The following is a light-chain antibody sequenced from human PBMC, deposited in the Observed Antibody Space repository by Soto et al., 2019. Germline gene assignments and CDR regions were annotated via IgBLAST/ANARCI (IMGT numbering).Light chain of an antibody. J-gene: IGKJ5*01. Sequence: DIQMTQSPSSLSASVGDRDTITIQASQNINNYLNWYQQKPGRAPKLLIYDASNLEAGVPSRFRGSGSGTDFTFTISRLQPEDIATYYCQQYENLPTFGQGTRLEIK. CDR3: QQYENLPT. V-gene: IGKV1-33*01. CDR2: DAS. CDR1: QNINNY.